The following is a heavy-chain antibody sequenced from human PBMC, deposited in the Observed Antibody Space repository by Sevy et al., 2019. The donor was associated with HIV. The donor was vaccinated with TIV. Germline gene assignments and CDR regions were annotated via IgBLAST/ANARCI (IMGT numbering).Heavy chain of an antibody. V-gene: IGHV4-34*01. J-gene: IGHJ4*02. CDR3: ARSMDY. CDR1: GGSFSGYY. CDR2: INHRGST. Sequence: SETLYLTCAVYGGSFSGYYWSWIRRPPGKGLEWIGEINHRGSTNYNPSLKSRVTISVDTSKNEFFLKLRSVTAADTAVYYCARSMDYWGQGTLVTVSS.